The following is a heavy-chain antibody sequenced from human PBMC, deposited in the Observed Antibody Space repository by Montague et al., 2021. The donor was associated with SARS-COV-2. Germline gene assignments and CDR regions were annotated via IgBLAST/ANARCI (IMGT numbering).Heavy chain of an antibody. CDR1: GGSFSNYY. CDR3: ARGGIAARRHHFDY. V-gene: IGHV4-34*01. D-gene: IGHD6-6*01. Sequence: SETLSLTCAVYGGSFSNYYWTWIRQPPGKGLEWIGEINHSGSTNYNPSLKSRVTISVDTSENQFSLKLSSATAADTAVYFCARGGIAARRHHFDYWGQGTLVTVSS. CDR2: INHSGST. J-gene: IGHJ4*02.